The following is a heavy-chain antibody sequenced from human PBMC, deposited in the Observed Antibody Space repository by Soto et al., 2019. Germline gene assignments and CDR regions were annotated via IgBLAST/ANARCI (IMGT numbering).Heavy chain of an antibody. CDR3: ARAGINWFDP. D-gene: IGHD6-13*01. V-gene: IGHV1-46*01. CDR1: GYIFTSYH. CDR2: INPSGGST. J-gene: IGHJ5*02. Sequence: ASVKVSCKASGYIFTSYHMHWVRQAHGQGLEWMGIINPSGGSTDYAQKFQGRVTMTSDTSTSTVYMELSTLRSDDTAVYYCARAGINWFDPWGQGTLVTVSS.